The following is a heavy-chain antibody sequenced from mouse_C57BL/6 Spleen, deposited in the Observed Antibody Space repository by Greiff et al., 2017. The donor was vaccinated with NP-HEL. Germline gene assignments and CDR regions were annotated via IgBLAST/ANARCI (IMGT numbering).Heavy chain of an antibody. J-gene: IGHJ3*01. Sequence: QVQLQQPGAELVKPGASVKVSCKASGYTFTSYWMHWVKQRPGQGLEWIGRIHPSDSDTNYNQKFKGKATLTVDKSSSTAYMQLSSLTSEDSAVYYCASGRVDYDWFAYWGQGTLVTVSA. CDR2: IHPSDSDT. V-gene: IGHV1-74*01. D-gene: IGHD2-4*01. CDR3: ASGRVDYDWFAY. CDR1: GYTFTSYW.